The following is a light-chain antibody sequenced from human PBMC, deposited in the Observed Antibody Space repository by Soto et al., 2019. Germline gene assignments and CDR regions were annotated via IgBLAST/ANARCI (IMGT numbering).Light chain of an antibody. Sequence: DIQMTQSPSTLSASVGDRVTIPCRASQSISSWLAWYQQKPGKAPKLLIYKASSLESGVLSRFSGSGSGTEFTLTISSLQPDDFATYYCQQYNSYPWTFGQGTKVEIK. CDR1: QSISSW. V-gene: IGKV1-5*03. CDR3: QQYNSYPWT. CDR2: KAS. J-gene: IGKJ1*01.